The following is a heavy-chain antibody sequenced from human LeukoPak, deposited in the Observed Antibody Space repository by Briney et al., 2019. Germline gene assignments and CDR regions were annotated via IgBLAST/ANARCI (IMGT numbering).Heavy chain of an antibody. D-gene: IGHD5-18*01. CDR1: GFSLHTSGMC. Sequence: SGPALLKPTQTLTLTCTFSGFSLHTSGMCVSWIRQPPGKALEWLARIDWDDDKYYSTSLKTRLTISKDTSKNQVVLTMTNMDPVDTATYFCARNTAMFTGVGDSSEFDYWGQGTLVTVSS. J-gene: IGHJ4*02. CDR2: IDWDDDK. V-gene: IGHV2-70*11. CDR3: ARNTAMFTGVGDSSEFDY.